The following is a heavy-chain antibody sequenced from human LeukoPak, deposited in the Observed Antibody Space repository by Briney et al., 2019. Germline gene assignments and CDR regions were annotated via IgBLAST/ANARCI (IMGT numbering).Heavy chain of an antibody. Sequence: SQTLSLTCTVSGGSISSGGYYWSWIRQHPGKGLEWIGYIYYSGSTYYNPSLKSRVTISVDTSKNQFSLKLSSVTAADTAVYYCARVLPGGDWFDPWGQGTLLTVSS. J-gene: IGHJ5*02. CDR1: GGSISSGGYY. V-gene: IGHV4-31*03. D-gene: IGHD3-10*01. CDR2: IYYSGST. CDR3: ARVLPGGDWFDP.